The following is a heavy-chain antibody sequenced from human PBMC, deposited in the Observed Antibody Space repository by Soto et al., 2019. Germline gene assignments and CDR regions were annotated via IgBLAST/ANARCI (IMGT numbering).Heavy chain of an antibody. CDR3: AKAYDIVVVPTALYSYGIDV. CDR1: GFSFSDYA. CDR2: ISGSGGST. V-gene: IGHV3-23*01. D-gene: IGHD2-2*01. Sequence: PGGSLRLSCAASGFSFSDYAIIWVRQAPGKGLEWVSVISGSGGSTYYADSVKGRFTISRDNSKNTLYLQMNSLRAEDTAVYYCAKAYDIVVVPTALYSYGIDVGGQGNTVTV. J-gene: IGHJ6*02.